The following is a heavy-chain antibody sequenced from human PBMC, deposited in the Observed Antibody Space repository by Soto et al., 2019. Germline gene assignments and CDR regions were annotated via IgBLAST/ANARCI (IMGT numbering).Heavy chain of an antibody. CDR3: ARDWFTLIAAANV. J-gene: IGHJ4*02. CDR2: VNAGNGNT. CDR1: GYTFTSYA. D-gene: IGHD6-13*01. Sequence: ASVKVSCKASGYTFTSYAMHWVRQAPGQRLEWMGWVNAGNGNTKYSQKFQGRVTITRDTSASTAYMELSSLRSEDTAVYYCARDWFTLIAAANVWGQGTLVTVSS. V-gene: IGHV1-3*01.